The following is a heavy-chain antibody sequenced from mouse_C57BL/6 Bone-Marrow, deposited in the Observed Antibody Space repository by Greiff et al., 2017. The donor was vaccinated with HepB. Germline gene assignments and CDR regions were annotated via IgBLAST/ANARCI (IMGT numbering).Heavy chain of an antibody. J-gene: IGHJ2*01. V-gene: IGHV1-5*01. D-gene: IGHD2-5*01. CDR3: TGRRLYSNYVYFDY. CDR2: IYPGNSDT. CDR1: GYTFTSYW. Sequence: EVQLQQSGTVLARPGASVKMSCKTSGYTFTSYWMHWVKQRPGQGLEWIGAIYPGNSDTSYNQKFKGKAKLTAVTSASTAYMELSSLTNEDSAVYYCTGRRLYSNYVYFDYWGQGTTLTVSS.